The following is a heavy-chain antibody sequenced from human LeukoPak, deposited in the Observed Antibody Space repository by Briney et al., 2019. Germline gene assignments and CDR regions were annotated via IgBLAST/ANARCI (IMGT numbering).Heavy chain of an antibody. CDR3: ARLGDVEVNGGTLDY. V-gene: IGHV4-39*01. J-gene: IGHJ4*02. Sequence: SETLSLTCTVSGGSISGNYYWGWIRQPPGKGLEWIGSIFYRGESNYSPSLKNRVSVSVDTSKNQFFLKLTSVTVADTAVYFCARLGDVEVNGGTLDYWGRGTLVTVSS. D-gene: IGHD3-16*01. CDR1: GGSISGNYY. CDR2: IFYRGES.